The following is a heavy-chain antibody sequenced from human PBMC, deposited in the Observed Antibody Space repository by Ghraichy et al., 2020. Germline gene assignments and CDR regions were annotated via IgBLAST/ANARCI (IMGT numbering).Heavy chain of an antibody. V-gene: IGHV4-39*01. CDR1: GASIRSNDYY. J-gene: IGHJ3*01. D-gene: IGHD2-2*01. CDR3: ARRCTGTSCQRGAFDF. Sequence: SETLSLTCTVSGASIRSNDYYWAWVRQPPGKGLEWIGSISYSGTTFYNPSLKSRVTKSVDTSKSQFSLKLDSVTATDTAVYYCARRCTGTSCQRGAFDFWGKGTMVTVSS. CDR2: ISYSGTT.